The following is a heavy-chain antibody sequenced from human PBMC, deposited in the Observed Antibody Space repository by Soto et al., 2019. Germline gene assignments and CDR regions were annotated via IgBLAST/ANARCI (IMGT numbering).Heavy chain of an antibody. J-gene: IGHJ6*02. CDR3: ERANYGSGSYYNNRYYYYGMDV. CDR2: ISAYNGNT. CDR1: GYTFTSYG. D-gene: IGHD3-10*01. Sequence: ASVKVSCKASGYTFTSYGISWVRQAPGQGLEWMGWISAYNGNTNYAQKLQGRVTRTTDKSTSTAYMELRSLRSDDTALYYWERANYGSGSYYNNRYYYYGMDVWGQGTTVTVSS. V-gene: IGHV1-18*01.